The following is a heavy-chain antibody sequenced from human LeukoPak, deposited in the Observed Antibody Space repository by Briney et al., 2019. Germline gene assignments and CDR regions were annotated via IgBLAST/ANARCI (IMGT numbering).Heavy chain of an antibody. D-gene: IGHD5-12*01. CDR2: FNPEDGET. CDR1: GNTLTELS. CDR3: ATGPPRLLCMHV. Sequence: ASVTVPYMVSGNTLTELSMHWVRQAPGKGLEWMGGFNPEDGETIYAQKFQGRVTMTEDTSTDTAYMELSSLRSEDTAVYYCATGPPRLLCMHVWGKGTTVTVSS. V-gene: IGHV1-24*01. J-gene: IGHJ6*03.